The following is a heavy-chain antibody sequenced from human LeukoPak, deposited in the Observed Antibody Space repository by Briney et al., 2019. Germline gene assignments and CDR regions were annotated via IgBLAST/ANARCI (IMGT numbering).Heavy chain of an antibody. CDR1: GGTFSSYA. CDR2: IIPILSIA. J-gene: IGHJ4*02. Sequence: ASVKVSCKASGGTFSSYAISWVRQAPGQGLEWMGRIIPILSIANYAQKFQGRVTITADKSTSTAYMELSSLRSEDTAVYYCATHMVAPYFDYWGQGTLVTVSS. D-gene: IGHD5-12*01. CDR3: ATHMVAPYFDY. V-gene: IGHV1-69*04.